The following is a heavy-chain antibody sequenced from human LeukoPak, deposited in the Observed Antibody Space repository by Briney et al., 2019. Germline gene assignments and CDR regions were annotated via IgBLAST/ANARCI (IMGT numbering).Heavy chain of an antibody. CDR2: IYSGGST. D-gene: IGHD1-26*01. CDR1: GFIVSSNY. J-gene: IGHJ4*02. V-gene: IGHV3-53*05. CDR3: AKDPNIVGAFHLGFDY. Sequence: GGSLRLSCAASGFIVSSNYMSWVRQAPGKGLEWVSVIYSGGSTYYADSVKGRFTISRDNSKNTLYLQMNSLRAEDTAVYYCAKDPNIVGAFHLGFDYWGQGTLVTVSS.